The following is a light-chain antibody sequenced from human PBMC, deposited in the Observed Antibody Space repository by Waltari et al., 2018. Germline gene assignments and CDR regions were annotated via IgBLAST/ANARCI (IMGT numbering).Light chain of an antibody. V-gene: IGLV2-23*02. CDR2: EVF. CDR3: CSYAGRGTYV. Sequence: QSALTQPRSVSGSPGQSVTISCHGTTSDFGSYDLISWYQQHPGEAPKPLICEVFKRPPDTSSRFSGAKSGSTASLTISGLQPEDEADYYCCSYAGRGTYVFGSGTKVTVL. J-gene: IGLJ1*01. CDR1: TSDFGSYDL.